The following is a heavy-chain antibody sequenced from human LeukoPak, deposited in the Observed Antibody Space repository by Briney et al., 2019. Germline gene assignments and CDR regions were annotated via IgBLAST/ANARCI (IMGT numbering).Heavy chain of an antibody. J-gene: IGHJ3*02. CDR3: ARDSFIVVVYHAFDI. D-gene: IGHD2-21*01. CDR2: INWDGSST. CDR1: GFTFDDYG. V-gene: IGHV3-20*04. Sequence: PGGSLRLSCAASGFTFDDYGMIWVRQAPGKGLEWVSGINWDGSSTGYADSVKGRFTISRDNAKNSLYLQMNSLRAEDTAVYYCARDSFIVVVYHAFDIWGQGTMVTVSS.